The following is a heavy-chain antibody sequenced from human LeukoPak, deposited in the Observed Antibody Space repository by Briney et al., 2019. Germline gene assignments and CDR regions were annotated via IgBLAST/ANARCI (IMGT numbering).Heavy chain of an antibody. CDR1: GDFVSSGSYY. D-gene: IGHD3-10*01. CDR3: VRGGFHLFEN. Sequence: PSETLSLTCTVSGDFVSSGSYYWSWIRQPAGKGLEWIGRIYNSGSTNYNPSLKSRVTISVDTSKNQFSLKLSSVTAADTAVCYCVRGGFHLFENWGQGTLVTVSS. CDR2: IYNSGST. V-gene: IGHV4-61*02. J-gene: IGHJ4*02.